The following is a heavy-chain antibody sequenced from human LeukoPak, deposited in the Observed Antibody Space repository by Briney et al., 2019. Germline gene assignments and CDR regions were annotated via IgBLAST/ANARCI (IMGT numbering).Heavy chain of an antibody. V-gene: IGHV3-30*07. D-gene: IGHD3-10*01. CDR3: AKDKVRHYPGPGAGRASSTYPDY. Sequence: PGGSLRLSCAASRFTFSNYAMYWVRQAPGKGLEWVALISHDGRNKYFADSVKGRFTISRDSSRNTLFLEMNSLTTEDTAVYYCAKDKVRHYPGPGAGRASSTYPDYWGQGTLVTVSS. CDR1: RFTFSNYA. CDR2: ISHDGRNK. J-gene: IGHJ4*02.